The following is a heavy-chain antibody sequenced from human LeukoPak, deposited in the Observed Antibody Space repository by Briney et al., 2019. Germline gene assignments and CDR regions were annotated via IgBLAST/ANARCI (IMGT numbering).Heavy chain of an antibody. CDR2: INPNSGGT. D-gene: IGHD3-16*01. CDR1: GYTSTGYY. CDR3: ARVRDYGGIGEDY. J-gene: IGHJ4*02. Sequence: ASVKVSCKASGYTSTGYYMHWVRQAPGQGLEWMGWINPNSGGTNYAQKFQGRVTMTRDTSISTAYMELSRLRSDDTAVYYCARVRDYGGIGEDYWGQGTLVTVSS. V-gene: IGHV1-2*02.